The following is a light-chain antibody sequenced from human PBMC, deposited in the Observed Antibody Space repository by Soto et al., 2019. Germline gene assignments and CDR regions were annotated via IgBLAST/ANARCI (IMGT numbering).Light chain of an antibody. V-gene: IGLV4-69*01. Sequence: QLVLTQSPSASASLGASVKLTCTLSSGHSSFAIAWHQQQPEKGPRYLMKLNSDGSHSKGDGIPDRFSGSSAGAERYLTISSLQSEDEAAYDCQTWGTGIPWVFGGGTKLTVL. CDR2: LNSDGSH. CDR3: QTWGTGIPWV. CDR1: SGHSSFA. J-gene: IGLJ3*02.